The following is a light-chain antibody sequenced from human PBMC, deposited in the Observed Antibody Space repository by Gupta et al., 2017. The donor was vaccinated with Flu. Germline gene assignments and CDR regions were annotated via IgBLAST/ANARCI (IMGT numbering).Light chain of an antibody. CDR3: QQYYSSPQT. CDR1: QNILYSSNNNNY. J-gene: IGKJ1*01. Sequence: DIVMTQSPDSLAVSLGERANINCRSSQNILYSSNNNNYLAWYQQKPGQPPKLLIYWASTRESGVPDRFSGSGSATDFPLTITSLQAEDVAVYYCQQYYSSPQTFGQGTKVEIK. V-gene: IGKV4-1*01. CDR2: WAS.